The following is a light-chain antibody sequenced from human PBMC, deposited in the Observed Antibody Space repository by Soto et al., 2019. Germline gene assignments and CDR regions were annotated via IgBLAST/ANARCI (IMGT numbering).Light chain of an antibody. CDR1: NIAIKS. Sequence: SYELTQAPSVSVAPGQTARITCGGNNIAIKSVHWYQQKPGQAPVLVVYDDGDRPSGIPERFSGSNSGNTATLTITRVEAGDEADYHCQVWDSSSDHRVVLGEGTKVTVL. CDR3: QVWDSSSDHRVV. V-gene: IGLV3-21*02. CDR2: DDG. J-gene: IGLJ2*01.